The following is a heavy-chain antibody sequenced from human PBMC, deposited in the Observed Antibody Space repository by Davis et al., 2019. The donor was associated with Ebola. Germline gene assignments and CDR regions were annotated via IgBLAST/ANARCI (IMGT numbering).Heavy chain of an antibody. CDR1: GFTFSSYG. CDR2: ISSDGSST. D-gene: IGHD3-16*01. J-gene: IGHJ4*02. CDR3: GKEILGVSPGDY. V-gene: IGHV3-23*01. Sequence: GESLKISCAVSGFTFSSYGMSWVRQAPGKGLVWVSRISSDGSSTSYADSVKGRFTISRDNSKKTVYLQLNSLRADDTAVYYCGKEILGVSPGDYWGQGTPVTVSS.